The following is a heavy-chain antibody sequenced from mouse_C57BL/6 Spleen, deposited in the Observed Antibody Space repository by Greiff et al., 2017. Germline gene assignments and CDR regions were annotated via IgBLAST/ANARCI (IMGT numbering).Heavy chain of an antibody. V-gene: IGHV5-16*01. CDR1: GFTFSDYY. CDR3: AREGYGYDE. Sequence: EVQLVESEGGLVQPGSSMKLSCTASGFTFSDYYMAWVRQVPEKGLEWVANINYDGSSTYYLDSLKSRFIISRDNAKNILYLQMSSLKSEDTATYYCAREGYGYDEWGKGTTLTVSS. CDR2: INYDGSST. J-gene: IGHJ2*01. D-gene: IGHD2-2*01.